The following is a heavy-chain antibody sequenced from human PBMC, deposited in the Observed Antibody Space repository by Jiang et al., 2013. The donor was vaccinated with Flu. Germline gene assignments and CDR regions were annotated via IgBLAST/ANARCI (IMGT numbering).Heavy chain of an antibody. CDR2: ISSSGSTI. CDR3: ATAPFIVVVKVGTN. D-gene: IGHD2-21*01. Sequence: QLLESGGGLVQPGGSLRLSCAASGFTFSNYEMNWVRQAPGKGLEWVSYISSSGSTIYYADSVEGRFTIPRDNAKNSLYLQMSSLRAEDTAVYYCATAPFIVVVKVGTNWGQGTLVTVSS. V-gene: IGHV3-48*03. J-gene: IGHJ4*02. CDR1: GFTFSNYE.